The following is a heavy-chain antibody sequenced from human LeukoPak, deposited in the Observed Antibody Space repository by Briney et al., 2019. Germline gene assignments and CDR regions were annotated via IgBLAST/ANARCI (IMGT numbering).Heavy chain of an antibody. Sequence: PGGSLRLSCAASGFTFDDYGMTWVRQVPGKGLEWVSGVNWNGGSTGYADSVKGRFTISRDNAKNSLYPQMNSLRAEDTAYYYCARGGDSSGYLGIDYWGQGTLVTVSS. CDR1: GFTFDDYG. V-gene: IGHV3-20*04. J-gene: IGHJ4*02. CDR3: ARGGDSSGYLGIDY. D-gene: IGHD3-22*01. CDR2: VNWNGGST.